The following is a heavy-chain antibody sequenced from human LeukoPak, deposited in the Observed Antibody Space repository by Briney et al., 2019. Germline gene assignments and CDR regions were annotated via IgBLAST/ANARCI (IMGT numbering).Heavy chain of an antibody. J-gene: IGHJ4*02. CDR1: GYTFTGYY. V-gene: IGHV1-2*02. D-gene: IGHD5-24*01. Sequence: ASVKVSCKASGYTFTGYYMHWLRQAPGQGLEWMGWINPNSGGTNYAQKFQGRVTMTRDTSISTAYMELSRLRSDDTAVYYCAREMATTPFAFDYWGQGTLVTVSS. CDR3: AREMATTPFAFDY. CDR2: INPNSGGT.